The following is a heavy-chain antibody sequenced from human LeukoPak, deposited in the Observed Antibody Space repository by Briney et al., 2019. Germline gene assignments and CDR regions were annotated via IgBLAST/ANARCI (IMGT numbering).Heavy chain of an antibody. CDR1: GYTFTSYD. D-gene: IGHD6-13*01. Sequence: GASVKVSCKASGYTFTSYDINWVRQSTGQGLEWMGWMNPNSGNTGYAQKFQGRVTITRNTSISTAYMELSSLRSEDTAVYYCARRGSSSWYSFSFDYWGQGTLVTVSS. V-gene: IGHV1-8*03. J-gene: IGHJ4*02. CDR3: ARRGSSSWYSFSFDY. CDR2: MNPNSGNT.